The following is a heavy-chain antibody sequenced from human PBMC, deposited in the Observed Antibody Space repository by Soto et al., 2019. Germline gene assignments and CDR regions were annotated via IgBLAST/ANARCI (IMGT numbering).Heavy chain of an antibody. CDR1: GGSISGYY. CDR3: ARASPLDNGGNSGLDY. Sequence: PSETLSLTCNVSGGSISGYYWAWIRQPPGKGLEWIGYIYFTGNANYSPSLKSRVTMSVDMSTNQFSLNLRSVTAADTAVYYCARASPLDNGGNSGLDYGAQGTVVTVSS. V-gene: IGHV4-59*01. CDR2: IYFTGNA. J-gene: IGHJ4*02. D-gene: IGHD2-21*02.